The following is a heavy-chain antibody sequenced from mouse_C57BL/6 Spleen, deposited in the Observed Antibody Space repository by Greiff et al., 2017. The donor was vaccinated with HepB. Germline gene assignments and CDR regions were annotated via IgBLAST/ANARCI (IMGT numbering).Heavy chain of an antibody. J-gene: IGHJ4*01. CDR3: AREEIWEYPNYYAMDY. CDR1: GYTFTSYW. CDR2: IHPNSGST. D-gene: IGHD5-1*01. Sequence: QVQLQQPGAELVKPGASVKLSCKASGYTFTSYWMHWVKQRPGQGLEWIGMIHPNSGSTNYNEKFKSKATLTVDKSSSTAYMQLSSLTSEDSAVYYCAREEIWEYPNYYAMDYWGQGTSVTVSS. V-gene: IGHV1-64*01.